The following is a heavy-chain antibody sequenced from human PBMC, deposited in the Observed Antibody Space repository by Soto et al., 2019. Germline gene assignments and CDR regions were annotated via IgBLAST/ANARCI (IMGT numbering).Heavy chain of an antibody. CDR1: GYTFTSYP. Sequence: QVQLVQSGAEVKKPGASVKITCKTSGYTFTSYPIHWVRQAPGQRLEWMGWINTGYDNTNYSPNFQGRVSFTRDIPAGTVYMELSSLRSEDTAVYYCAGFRTTVIAYDSWGQGTLVTVSS. CDR3: AGFRTTVIAYDS. CDR2: INTGYDNT. D-gene: IGHD4-17*01. J-gene: IGHJ4*02. V-gene: IGHV1-3*04.